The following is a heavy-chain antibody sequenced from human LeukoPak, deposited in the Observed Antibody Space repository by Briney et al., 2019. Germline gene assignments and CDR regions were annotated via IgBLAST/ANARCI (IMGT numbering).Heavy chain of an antibody. CDR2: SRNKANSYTT. CDR1: GFTFSAYS. J-gene: IGHJ4*02. V-gene: IGHV3-72*01. D-gene: IGHD6-19*01. CDR3: TRTMPVPGTFDLRD. Sequence: SGGSLRLSCAASGFTFSAYSMNWVRQAPGKGLEWVGRSRNKANSYTTEYAASVKGRFTISRDESKNSLYLQMNSLKTEDTAVYYCTRTMPVPGTFDLRDWGQGTLVTVSS.